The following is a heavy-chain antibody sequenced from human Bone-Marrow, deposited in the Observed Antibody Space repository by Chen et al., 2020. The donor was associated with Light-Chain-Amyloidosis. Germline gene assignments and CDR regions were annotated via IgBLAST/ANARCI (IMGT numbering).Heavy chain of an antibody. D-gene: IGHD3-9*01. CDR2: FNPEEGEV. V-gene: IGHV1-24*01. J-gene: IGHJ4*02. CDR1: GYTLSDVS. CDR3: ATSNTISFEF. Sequence: QVQVVQSGAEVRKPGASVKVSCKVSGYTLSDVSMHWVRQAPGKGLEWMGGFNPEEGEVISGQKFQGRAALTEDTSTDTAYMGMISLRSDDTAMYDCATSNTISFEFGGQGTLVTVSS.